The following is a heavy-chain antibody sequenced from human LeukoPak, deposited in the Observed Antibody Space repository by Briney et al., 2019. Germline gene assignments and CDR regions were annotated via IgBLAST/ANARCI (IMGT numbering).Heavy chain of an antibody. CDR3: ARSVAAAGIWYFDL. D-gene: IGHD6-13*01. V-gene: IGHV4-4*07. CDR1: GVSISSYY. CDR2: INTSGNT. J-gene: IGHJ2*01. Sequence: PSETQSLTCTVSGVSISSYYWSWIRQAAGKGLEWIGRINTSGNTNYNPSLKSRVSLSVDTSKNQFSLKLSSVTAADTAVYYCARSVAAAGIWYFDLWGRGTLVTVSS.